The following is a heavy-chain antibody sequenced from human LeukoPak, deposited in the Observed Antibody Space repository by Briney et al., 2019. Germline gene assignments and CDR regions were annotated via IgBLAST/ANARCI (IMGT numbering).Heavy chain of an antibody. CDR2: ISSSSSYI. J-gene: IGHJ4*02. CDR1: EFTFSSYS. Sequence: PGGSLRLSCAASEFTFSSYSMNWVRQAPGKGLEWVSSISSSSSYIYYADSVKGRFTISRDNAKNSLYLQMNSLRAEDTAIYYCGRGFALVPAGIPDYWGQGILVTVSS. D-gene: IGHD2-2*01. V-gene: IGHV3-21*01. CDR3: GRGFALVPAGIPDY.